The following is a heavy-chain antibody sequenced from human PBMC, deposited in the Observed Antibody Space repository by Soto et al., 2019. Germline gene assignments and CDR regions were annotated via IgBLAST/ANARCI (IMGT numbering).Heavy chain of an antibody. CDR2: VSSYNGNT. J-gene: IGHJ4*02. CDR3: AREVEGSYSPADF. CDR1: GYTFTDHG. D-gene: IGHD3-10*01. V-gene: IGHV1-18*01. Sequence: AAVKVSCKTSGYTFTDHGIDWVRQAPGQGLEWVGWVSSYNGNTNYAYNLKDRVIMTTDASTSTAYMELRGLRSDDTAVYYCAREVEGSYSPADFWGQGTPVTVSS.